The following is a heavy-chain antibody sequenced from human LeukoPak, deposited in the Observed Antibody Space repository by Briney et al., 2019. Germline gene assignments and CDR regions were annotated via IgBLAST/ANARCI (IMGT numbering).Heavy chain of an antibody. J-gene: IGHJ4*02. CDR3: AGLFSGYDPFDY. D-gene: IGHD5-12*01. V-gene: IGHV4-39*07. Sequence: PSETLSLTCTVSGGSISSSSYYWGWIRQPPGKGLEWIGSIYYSGISNYNPSLKSRVTVSVDTSKNQVSLKLRSVTAADTAVYYCAGLFSGYDPFDYWGQGTLVTVSS. CDR2: IYYSGIS. CDR1: GGSISSSSYY.